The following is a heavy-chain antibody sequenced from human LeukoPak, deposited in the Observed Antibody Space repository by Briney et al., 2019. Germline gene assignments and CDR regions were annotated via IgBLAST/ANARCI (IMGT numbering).Heavy chain of an antibody. V-gene: IGHV3-30*18. D-gene: IGHD4-17*01. CDR2: VSFDGRTK. CDR3: AKDGNTVTIFDY. J-gene: IGHJ4*02. Sequence: GGSLRLSCAPSGFTFGSYGRHWVRQAPGKGLEWVAVVSFDGRTKYYAGSVKGRFTISRDNSQNTLYLQMNSLRAEDTAVYYCAKDGNTVTIFDYWGRGTLVTVSS. CDR1: GFTFGSYG.